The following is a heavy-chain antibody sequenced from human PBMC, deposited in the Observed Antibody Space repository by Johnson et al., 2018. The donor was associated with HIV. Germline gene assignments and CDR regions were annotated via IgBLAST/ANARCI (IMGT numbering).Heavy chain of an antibody. J-gene: IGHJ3*02. Sequence: EVKLLESGGGVVRPGGSLRLSCAASGFTFSTYDMHWVHQAPGNGLEWVANIKQDGSEKYYVDSVKGRFTISRDNAKNSLYLQMNSLRAEDTAVYYCAKDQGYAHDYGDHNAFDIWGQGTMVTVSA. V-gene: IGHV3-7*01. CDR2: IKQDGSEK. D-gene: IGHD4-17*01. CDR1: GFTFSTYD. CDR3: AKDQGYAHDYGDHNAFDI.